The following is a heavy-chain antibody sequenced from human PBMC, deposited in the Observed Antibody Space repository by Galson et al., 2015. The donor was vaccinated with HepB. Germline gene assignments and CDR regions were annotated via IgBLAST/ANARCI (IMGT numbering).Heavy chain of an antibody. CDR3: ARVPTVTYYYYYYMDV. D-gene: IGHD4-17*01. CDR1: GFTFSSYS. V-gene: IGHV3-48*01. Sequence: SLRLSCAASGFTFSSYSMNWVRQAPGKGLEWVSYISSSSSTIYYADSVKGRFTISRDNAKNSLYLQMNSLRAEDTAVYYCARVPTVTYYYYYYMDVWGKGTTVTVSS. J-gene: IGHJ6*03. CDR2: ISSSSSTI.